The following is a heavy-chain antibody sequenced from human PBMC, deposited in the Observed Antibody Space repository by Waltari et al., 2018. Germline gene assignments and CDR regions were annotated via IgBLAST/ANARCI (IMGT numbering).Heavy chain of an antibody. CDR2: ISYTGAT. CDR3: ATYVGASIGTAAFDV. V-gene: IGHV4-39*01. J-gene: IGHJ3*01. Sequence: QLHLQESGPGLVKPSETLSLTCSFSGGSITNNRHYWGWIRQPPGKGLEWAATISYTGATYNNPSLKSRVTISGDTSENQFSLKLNSVTAADTAVYYCATYVGASIGTAAFDVWGQGTMVTVSS. CDR1: GGSITNNRHY. D-gene: IGHD3-16*01.